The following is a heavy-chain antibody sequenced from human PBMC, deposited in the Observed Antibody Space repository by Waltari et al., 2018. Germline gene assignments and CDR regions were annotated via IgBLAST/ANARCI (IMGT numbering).Heavy chain of an antibody. Sequence: EVPLVESGGGLVQPGGSLRLSCAASGFTFSNFWMSWVRQAPGRGLGGVAKIDKDGSEKDYVDFLKGRFTISRDNARNSLYLHMNSLRADDTAVYYCARYYDGSGNDDHFDYWGQGTLVTVSS. CDR3: ARYYDGSGNDDHFDY. CDR2: IDKDGSEK. V-gene: IGHV3-7*01. J-gene: IGHJ4*02. D-gene: IGHD3-22*01. CDR1: GFTFSNFW.